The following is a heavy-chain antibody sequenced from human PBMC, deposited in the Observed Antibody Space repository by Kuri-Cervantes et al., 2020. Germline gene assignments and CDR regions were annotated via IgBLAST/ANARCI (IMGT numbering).Heavy chain of an antibody. D-gene: IGHD3-3*02. CDR3: AKCIYFHTYHDAFDI. V-gene: IGHV3-30*02. CDR1: GFTFSSYG. Sequence: GGSLRLSCAASGFTFSSYGMHWVRQAPGKGLEWVAVIWYDGSNKYYADSVKGRFTISRDNSKNTLYLQMNSLRAEDTAVYYCAKCIYFHTYHDAFDIWGQGTLVTVSS. CDR2: IWYDGSNK. J-gene: IGHJ3*02.